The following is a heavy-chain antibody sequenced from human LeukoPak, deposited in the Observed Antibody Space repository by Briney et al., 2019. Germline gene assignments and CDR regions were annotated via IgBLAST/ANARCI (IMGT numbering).Heavy chain of an antibody. Sequence: ASVKVSCKASGHSFGNYGFSWVRQAPGQGLEWMGSISAHNGNTNFAQKFQGKVTMTTDTSTTTAYMELRSLSSDDTAVYYCAREVVNFHGSGSFSPRQDYYGMDVWGQGTTVIVSS. J-gene: IGHJ6*02. CDR1: GHSFGNYG. CDR3: AREVVNFHGSGSFSPRQDYYGMDV. CDR2: ISAHNGNT. D-gene: IGHD3-10*01. V-gene: IGHV1-18*01.